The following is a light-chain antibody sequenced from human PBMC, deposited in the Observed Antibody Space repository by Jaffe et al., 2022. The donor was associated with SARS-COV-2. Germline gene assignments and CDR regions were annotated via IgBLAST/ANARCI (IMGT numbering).Light chain of an antibody. CDR2: DAS. J-gene: IGKJ3*01. Sequence: DIQMTQSPTSLSGSVGDRLTITCQASHDISIYINWYQQKPGKAPKLLIYDASKLETGVSSRFSGGGSERDFTLTIASLQPEDFAIYYCQQYAGLPLTFGPGTRVD. CDR1: HDISIY. CDR3: QQYAGLPLT. V-gene: IGKV1-33*01.